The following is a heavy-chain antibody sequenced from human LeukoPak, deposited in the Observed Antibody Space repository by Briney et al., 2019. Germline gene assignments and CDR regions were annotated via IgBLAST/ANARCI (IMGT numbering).Heavy chain of an antibody. V-gene: IGHV3-7*01. CDR3: AGIGYYDISGYYYSYPYSFDY. J-gene: IGHJ4*02. D-gene: IGHD3-22*01. Sequence: PGGSLRLSCAAPGFTLSSYWMSWVRQARGKGQEWVRNIKQDGSEKYYVDYVKGRFAISRDNAKNSLYLQMNSLRAEDTAVYYCAGIGYYDISGYYYSYPYSFDYSGEGTLVTASS. CDR1: GFTLSSYW. CDR2: IKQDGSEK.